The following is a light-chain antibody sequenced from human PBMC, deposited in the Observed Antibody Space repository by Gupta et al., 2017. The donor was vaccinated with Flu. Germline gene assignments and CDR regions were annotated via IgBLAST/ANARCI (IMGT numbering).Light chain of an antibody. V-gene: IGLV3-1*01. J-gene: IGLJ3*02. CDR1: NLGDTY. CDR2: QDT. Sequence: SYELPQPPSVSVSPGQTASITCSGDNLGDTYASWYQQKPGQSPVLVIYQDTKRPSGIPERFSGSNSGNTATLTISETQAMDEADYYCQAWDSSTAVFGGGTKLTVL. CDR3: QAWDSSTAV.